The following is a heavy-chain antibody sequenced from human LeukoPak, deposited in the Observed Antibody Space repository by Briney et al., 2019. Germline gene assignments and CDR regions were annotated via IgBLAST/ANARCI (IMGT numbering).Heavy chain of an antibody. CDR2: INSDGSWT. V-gene: IGHV3-74*01. Sequence: GGSLRLSCAASGFTFSSYWMHWVRQAPGKGLVGVSHINSDGSWTGYADSVKGRFTISKDNAKNTVYLQMNNLRAEDTAVYYCVSFYETYWGRGTLVTVSS. CDR1: GFTFSSYW. CDR3: VSFYETY. D-gene: IGHD2-2*01. J-gene: IGHJ4*02.